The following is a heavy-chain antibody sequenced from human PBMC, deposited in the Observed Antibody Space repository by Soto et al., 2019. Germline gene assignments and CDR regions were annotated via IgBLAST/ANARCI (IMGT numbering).Heavy chain of an antibody. CDR3: AKHGSRSPRLWYFDY. CDR1: GFTFSSYV. CDR2: ISGSGGST. J-gene: IGHJ4*02. Sequence: EVQLLESGGGLVQPGGSLRLSCAVSGFTFSSYVMSLVRQAPGKGLEWVSAISGSGGSTDYADAVKGRFTISRDNSKNTLYLQMNSLRAEDTAVYYCAKHGSRSPRLWYFDYWGQGTLVTVSS. D-gene: IGHD3-10*01. V-gene: IGHV3-23*01.